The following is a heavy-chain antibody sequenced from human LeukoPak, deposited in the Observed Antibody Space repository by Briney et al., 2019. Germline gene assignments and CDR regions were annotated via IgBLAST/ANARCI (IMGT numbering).Heavy chain of an antibody. Sequence: GGSLRLSCATSGFTFSSYWMHWVRHAPGKGLVWVSRISSDGSSTTYADSVRGRFTISRDNAKNTLSLQMNSLRDEDTAVYYCARDVGAVSDYWGRGTLVTVSS. D-gene: IGHD3-10*01. J-gene: IGHJ4*02. CDR2: ISSDGSST. V-gene: IGHV3-74*01. CDR1: GFTFSSYW. CDR3: ARDVGAVSDY.